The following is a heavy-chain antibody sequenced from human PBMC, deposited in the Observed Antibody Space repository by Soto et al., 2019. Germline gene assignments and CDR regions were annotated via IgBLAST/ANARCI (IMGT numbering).Heavy chain of an antibody. CDR3: ARTAYGDYAWYFDY. J-gene: IGHJ4*02. V-gene: IGHV4-31*03. CDR1: GGSISSGGYY. Sequence: SGTLSLTCTVSGGSISSGGYYWSWIRQHPGKGLEWIGYIYYSGRTYYNPSLKSRVTISVDTSKNQFSLKLSSVTAAETAVYYCARTAYGDYAWYFDYWGQGTLVTVSS. D-gene: IGHD4-17*01. CDR2: IYYSGRT.